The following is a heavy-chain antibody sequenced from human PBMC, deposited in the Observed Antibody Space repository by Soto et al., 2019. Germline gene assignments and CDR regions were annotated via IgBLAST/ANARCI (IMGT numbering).Heavy chain of an antibody. D-gene: IGHD2-15*01. Sequence: EVQLVESGGGLVRLGESLSLSCAAPGFPFSSYWMTWVSQAPGKGLVWVSRIISDGSSTSYAGSVKGRFTISRDNAKNTLYLQMNSLRAEDTAVYYCVRTSLVVAAATREDYWGQGTLVTVSS. V-gene: IGHV3-74*01. CDR2: IISDGSST. CDR1: GFPFSSYW. CDR3: VRTSLVVAAATREDY. J-gene: IGHJ4*02.